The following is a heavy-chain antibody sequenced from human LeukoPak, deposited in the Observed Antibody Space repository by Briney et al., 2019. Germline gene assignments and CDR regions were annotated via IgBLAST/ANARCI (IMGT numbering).Heavy chain of an antibody. Sequence: GGSLRLSCTASGFIFSTYWMHWDRQAPGKGLVWVSRINSVESSTNYADSVKGRFTISRDNAKNMLYLQMNSLRAEDTAVYYCARVRDYDYVWGRREDAFDIWGQGTMVTVSS. CDR3: ARVRDYDYVWGRREDAFDI. D-gene: IGHD3-16*01. CDR2: INSVESST. CDR1: GFIFSTYW. V-gene: IGHV3-74*01. J-gene: IGHJ3*02.